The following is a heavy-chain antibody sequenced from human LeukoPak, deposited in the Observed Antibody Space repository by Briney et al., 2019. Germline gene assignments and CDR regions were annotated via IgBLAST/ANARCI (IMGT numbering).Heavy chain of an antibody. D-gene: IGHD4-17*01. CDR1: GGSISSSNW. V-gene: IGHV4-4*02. J-gene: IGHJ3*02. Sequence: SETLSLTCAVSGGSISSSNWWSWVRQPPGKGLEWIGDIYHSGSTNYNLSLKSRVTISVDKSKNQFSLKLSPVTAADTAVYYCARAADFGDYVGAFDIWGQGTMVTVSS. CDR2: IYHSGST. CDR3: ARAADFGDYVGAFDI.